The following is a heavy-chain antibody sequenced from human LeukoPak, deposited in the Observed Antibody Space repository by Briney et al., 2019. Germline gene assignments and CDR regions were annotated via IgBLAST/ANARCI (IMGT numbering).Heavy chain of an antibody. J-gene: IGHJ4*02. CDR1: RGTFSSYA. V-gene: IGHV1-69*13. D-gene: IGHD5-12*01. CDR3: ARETVGATIFDFYFDY. CDR2: IIPIFGTA. Sequence: SVKLSRKASRGTFSSYAISWVRQAPGQGLEWMGGIIPIFGTANYAQKFQGRVTITADESTSTAYMELSSLRSEDTAVYYCARETVGATIFDFYFDYWGQGTLVTVSS.